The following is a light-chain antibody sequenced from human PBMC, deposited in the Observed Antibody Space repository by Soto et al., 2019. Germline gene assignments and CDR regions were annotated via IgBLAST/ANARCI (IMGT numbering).Light chain of an antibody. CDR3: QQYSSWVWT. CDR1: QSIGTK. V-gene: IGKV3-15*01. Sequence: EICMTQFPAPLSKSPGESATFSCRASQSIGTKLAWYQQRPGQAPRLLMYGASTGATGIPARFSGSGSGTEFTLTIGSLQSDDFAVYYCQQYSSWVWTFGQGTKVHIK. J-gene: IGKJ1*01. CDR2: GAS.